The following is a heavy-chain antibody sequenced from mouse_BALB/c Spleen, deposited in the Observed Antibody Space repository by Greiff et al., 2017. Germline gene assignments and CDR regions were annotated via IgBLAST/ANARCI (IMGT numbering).Heavy chain of an antibody. Sequence: VQLQQSGPGLVKPSQSLSLTCTVTGYSITSDYAWYWIRQFPGNKLEGMGYISYSGSTSYNQSLNSRISITRDTSKNQFFMQLNSVTTEDTATYYCARSDYDYEGFAYSGQGTLVTVSA. V-gene: IGHV3-2*02. CDR3: ARSDYDYEGFAY. CDR2: ISYSGST. CDR1: GYSITSDYA. D-gene: IGHD2-4*01. J-gene: IGHJ3*01.